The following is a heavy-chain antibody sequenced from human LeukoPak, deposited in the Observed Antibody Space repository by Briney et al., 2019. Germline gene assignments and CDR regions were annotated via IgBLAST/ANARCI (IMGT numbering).Heavy chain of an antibody. CDR3: VRGPHYGTRSDYFDF. CDR2: IGFSTNNV. CDR1: RFTFDYSA. J-gene: IGHJ4*02. Sequence: GGSLRLSCVASRFTFDYSAFHWVRQAPGKGLEWVSGIGFSTNNVDYADSVRGRFTISRDNAESSLFLQMNSLRVDDTAVYYCVRGPHYGTRSDYFDFWGQGTHVTVSS. D-gene: IGHD3-10*01. V-gene: IGHV3-9*01.